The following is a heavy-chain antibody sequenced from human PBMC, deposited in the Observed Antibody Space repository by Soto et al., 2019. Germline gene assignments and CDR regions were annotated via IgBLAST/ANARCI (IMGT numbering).Heavy chain of an antibody. J-gene: IGHJ6*02. D-gene: IGHD4-4*01. V-gene: IGHV1-46*01. Sequence: QVQLVQSGAEVKTPGASVKVSCTASGYTFSSYYMHWVRQAPGQGLEWMGIINPSGGDTGYGQKFQGRVTMTRDTSTSTVYMELSSLRSEDTAVYYCARGMNDYSTSSGRRSAQRGYYYRMDVWGQGTTVTVS. CDR1: GYTFSSYY. CDR3: ARGMNDYSTSSGRRSAQRGYYYRMDV. CDR2: INPSGGDT.